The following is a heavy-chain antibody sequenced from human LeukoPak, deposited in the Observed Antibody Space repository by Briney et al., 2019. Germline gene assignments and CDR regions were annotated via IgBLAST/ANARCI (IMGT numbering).Heavy chain of an antibody. J-gene: IGHJ4*02. Sequence: GGSLRLSCAASGFTFSSYWMIWVRQAPGKGLEWVANINQDGSEKYYVDSVKGRFTISRDNAKNSLYLQMNSLRAEDTAVYYCARGGILITFGAIDYWGQGTLVTVSS. V-gene: IGHV3-7*01. CDR3: ARGGILITFGAIDY. D-gene: IGHD3-16*01. CDR2: INQDGSEK. CDR1: GFTFSSYW.